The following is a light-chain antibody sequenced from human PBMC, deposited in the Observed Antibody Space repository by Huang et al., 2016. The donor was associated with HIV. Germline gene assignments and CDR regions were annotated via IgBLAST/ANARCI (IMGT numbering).Light chain of an antibody. J-gene: IGKJ4*01. CDR2: DAS. CDR1: QDISNY. Sequence: DIQMTQSPSSLSASVGDRVTITCQASQDISNYLNWYQQKPGKAPTLLIYDASNLETGVPSRFSGSGSGTDFTFTISSPQPEDIATYYCQHFDNLALTFGGGTKVQIK. CDR3: QHFDNLALT. V-gene: IGKV1-33*01.